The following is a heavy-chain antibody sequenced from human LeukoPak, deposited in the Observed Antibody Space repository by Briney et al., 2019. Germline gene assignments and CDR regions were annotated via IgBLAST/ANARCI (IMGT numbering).Heavy chain of an antibody. V-gene: IGHV3-23*01. D-gene: IGHD1-26*01. Sequence: GGSLRLSCAASRFTFSSYAMNWVRQAPGKGLEGVSAISFRGFSIYYTDSVKGRFTISRDNTNNTLFLKMNSMRAEDTAVYYCAKVWGSYSTGYFDYWGQGTLVTVTS. CDR3: AKVWGSYSTGYFDY. J-gene: IGHJ4*02. CDR1: RFTFSSYA. CDR2: ISFRGFSI.